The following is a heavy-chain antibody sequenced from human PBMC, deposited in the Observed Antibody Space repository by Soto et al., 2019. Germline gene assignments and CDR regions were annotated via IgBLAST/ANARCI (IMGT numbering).Heavy chain of an antibody. CDR1: GSSISGGGYF. D-gene: IGHD3-22*01. V-gene: IGHV4-31*03. J-gene: IGHJ5*02. CDR3: ARQPYYYDRSGYQRGVWFDP. CDR2: IYYRGTT. Sequence: PSETLSLTCTVSGSSISGGGYFWSWIRQHPGKGLEWIGYIYYRGTTYYSPSLKGRATISVDASKNLFSLKLTSLTAADTAIYYCARQPYYYDRSGYQRGVWFDPWGQGILVTVS.